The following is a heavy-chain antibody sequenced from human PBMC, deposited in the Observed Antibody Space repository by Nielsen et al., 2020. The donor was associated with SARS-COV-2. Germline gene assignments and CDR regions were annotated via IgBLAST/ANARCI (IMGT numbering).Heavy chain of an antibody. J-gene: IGHJ4*02. V-gene: IGHV3-30-3*01. CDR3: ARSRPGQWLATY. Sequence: GGSLRLSCAASGFTFSSYAMHWVRQAPGKGLEWVAVISYDGSNKYYADSVKGRFTISRDNSKNTLYLQMNGLRAEDTAVYYCARSRPGQWLATYWGQGTLVTVSS. D-gene: IGHD6-19*01. CDR2: ISYDGSNK. CDR1: GFTFSSYA.